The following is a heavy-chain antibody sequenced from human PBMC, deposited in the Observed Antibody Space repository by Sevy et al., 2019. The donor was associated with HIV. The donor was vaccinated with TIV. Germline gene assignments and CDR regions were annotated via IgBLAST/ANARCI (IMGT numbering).Heavy chain of an antibody. Sequence: SETLSLTCTVSGGSISSYYWSWIRQPAGKGLEWIGRIYTSGSTNYNPSLKSRVTMSVDTSKNQFSLKLSSVTAADTAVYYCAREGGSYSVYYYMDVWGKGTTVTVSS. D-gene: IGHD1-26*01. CDR3: AREGGSYSVYYYMDV. J-gene: IGHJ6*03. V-gene: IGHV4-4*07. CDR2: IYTSGST. CDR1: GGSISSYY.